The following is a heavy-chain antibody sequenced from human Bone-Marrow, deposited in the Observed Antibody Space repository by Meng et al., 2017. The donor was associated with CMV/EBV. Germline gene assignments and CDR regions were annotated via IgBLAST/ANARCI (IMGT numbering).Heavy chain of an antibody. CDR1: GYSISSGYY. CDR2: IYHSGST. Sequence: SETLSLTCPVSGYSISSGYYWGGVRQPPGKGLEGIGNIYHSGSTYYNPSLKSRVTISVDMSKNQFSLNLMSVTAADTAVYYCARHRHSGSFYDAFDIWGQGTMVTVSS. V-gene: IGHV4-38-2*01. J-gene: IGHJ3*02. D-gene: IGHD2/OR15-2a*01. CDR3: ARHRHSGSFYDAFDI.